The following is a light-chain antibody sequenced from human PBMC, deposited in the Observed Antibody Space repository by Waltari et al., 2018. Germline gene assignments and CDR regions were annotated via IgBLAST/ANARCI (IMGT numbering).Light chain of an antibody. CDR3: QHRSNWPLN. V-gene: IGKV3-11*01. J-gene: IGKJ4*01. Sequence: GSQNVGNFLSWYQQKPGQAPRLLIYDTSSSATGIPARISGSWSGTDFTLTSSGLEPEDFAVYYWQHRSNWPLNFGGGTKVEIK. CDR1: QNVGNF. CDR2: DTS.